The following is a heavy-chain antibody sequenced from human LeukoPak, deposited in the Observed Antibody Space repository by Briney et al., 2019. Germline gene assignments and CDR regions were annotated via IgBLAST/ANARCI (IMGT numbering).Heavy chain of an antibody. CDR1: GGSFSGYY. D-gene: IGHD3-10*01. CDR3: ARDSGTTGEVKFDP. V-gene: IGHV4-34*01. Sequence: PSETLSLTCAVYGGSFSGYYWSWIRQPPGKGLEWIGEINYSRSTNYNPSLKSRVTISVDTSKNQFSLELSSVTAADTAVYYCARDSGTTGEVKFDPWGQGTLVTVSS. CDR2: INYSRST. J-gene: IGHJ5*02.